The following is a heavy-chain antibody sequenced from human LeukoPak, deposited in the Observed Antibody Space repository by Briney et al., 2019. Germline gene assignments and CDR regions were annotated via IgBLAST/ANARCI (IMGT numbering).Heavy chain of an antibody. J-gene: IGHJ4*02. D-gene: IGHD3-22*01. CDR3: ARDLTMTVVAIGY. V-gene: IGHV7-4-1*02. Sequence: ASVEVSCKASGYTFTSYAMNWVRQAPGQGLEWMGWINTNTGNPTYAQGFTGRFVFSLDTSVSTAYLQISSPKAEDTAVYYCARDLTMTVVAIGYWGQGTLVTVSS. CDR2: INTNTGNP. CDR1: GYTFTSYA.